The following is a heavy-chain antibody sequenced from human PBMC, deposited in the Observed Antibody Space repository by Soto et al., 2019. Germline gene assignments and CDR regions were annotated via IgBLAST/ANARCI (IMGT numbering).Heavy chain of an antibody. J-gene: IGHJ6*02. CDR3: ARVSTVTTAFVHGMDV. Sequence: SETLSLTCAVYGGSFSGYYWSWIRQPPGKGLEWIGEINHSGSTNYNPSLKSRVTISVDTPKNQFSLKLSSVTAADTAVYYCARVSTVTTAFVHGMDVWGQGTTVTVSS. D-gene: IGHD4-17*01. CDR1: GGSFSGYY. CDR2: INHSGST. V-gene: IGHV4-34*01.